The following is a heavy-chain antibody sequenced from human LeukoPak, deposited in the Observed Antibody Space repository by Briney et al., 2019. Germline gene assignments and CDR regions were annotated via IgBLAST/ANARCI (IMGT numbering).Heavy chain of an antibody. J-gene: IGHJ4*02. D-gene: IGHD1-26*01. CDR3: AKETNLGYSGXXDY. CDR2: ISWNSGSI. V-gene: IGHV3-9*01. CDR1: GFTFDDYA. Sequence: GRSLRLSCAASGFTFDDYAMHWVRQAPGKGLEWVSGISWNSGSIGYADSVKGRFTISRDNAKNSLYLQMNSLRAEDTALYYCAKETNLGYSGXXDYWGQGTLVTVSS.